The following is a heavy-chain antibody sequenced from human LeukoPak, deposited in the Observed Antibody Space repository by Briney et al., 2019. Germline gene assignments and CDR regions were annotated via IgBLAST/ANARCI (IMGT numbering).Heavy chain of an antibody. CDR1: GYSLSSGYF. Sequence: PSETLSLTCTVSGYSLSSGYFWGWIRQPPGKGLEWIGTIYHSGSTYYNASLESRVTISVDTSKNQFSLKLSSVTAADTAVYYCARAYSSSWYFNWFDPWGQGTLVTVSS. J-gene: IGHJ5*02. V-gene: IGHV4-38-2*02. D-gene: IGHD6-13*01. CDR3: ARAYSSSWYFNWFDP. CDR2: IYHSGST.